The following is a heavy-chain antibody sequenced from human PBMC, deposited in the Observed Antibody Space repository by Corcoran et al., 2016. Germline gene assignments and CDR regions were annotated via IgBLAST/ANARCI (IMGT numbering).Heavy chain of an antibody. CDR2: IWYDGSNK. V-gene: IGHV3-33*01. D-gene: IGHD6-13*01. CDR3: ARDLYAAAGTSYYYYGMDV. J-gene: IGHJ6*02. Sequence: QVQLVESGGGVVQPGRSLRLSCAASGFTFSSYGMHWVRQAPGKGLEWVAVIWYDGSNKYYADSVKGRFTISRDNSKNTLYLQMKSLRAEDTAVYYCARDLYAAAGTSYYYYGMDVWGQGTTVTVSS. CDR1: GFTFSSYG.